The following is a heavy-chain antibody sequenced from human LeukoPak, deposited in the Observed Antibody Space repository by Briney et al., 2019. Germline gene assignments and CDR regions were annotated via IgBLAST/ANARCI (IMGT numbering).Heavy chain of an antibody. V-gene: IGHV3-66*01. Sequence: GGSLRLSCAASGFTISSNYMSWVRQAPGKGLEWVSVIDSSTYYADSVKGRFTISRDNSKNTLYLQMNSLRAEDTAVYYCARDSRGFSSYGYLDYWGQGTLVTVSS. CDR3: ARDSRGFSSYGYLDY. J-gene: IGHJ4*02. D-gene: IGHD5-18*01. CDR1: GFTISSNY. CDR2: IDSST.